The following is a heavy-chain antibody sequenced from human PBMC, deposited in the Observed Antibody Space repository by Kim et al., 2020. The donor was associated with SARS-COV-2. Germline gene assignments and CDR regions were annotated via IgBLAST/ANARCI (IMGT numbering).Heavy chain of an antibody. Sequence: SVKVSCKASGGTFSSYAISWVRQAPGQGLEWMGGIIPIFGTANYAQKFQGRVTITADESTSTAYMELSSLRSEDTAVYYCAFAFWSSSARRGPRNYYFDYWGQGTLVTVSS. CDR1: GGTFSSYA. J-gene: IGHJ4*02. CDR2: IIPIFGTA. CDR3: AFAFWSSSARRGPRNYYFDY. D-gene: IGHD6-6*01. V-gene: IGHV1-69*13.